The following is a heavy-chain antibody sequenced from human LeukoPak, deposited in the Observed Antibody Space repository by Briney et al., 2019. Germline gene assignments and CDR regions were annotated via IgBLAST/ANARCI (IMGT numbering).Heavy chain of an antibody. CDR2: IKPSGSGK. V-gene: IGHV3-7*01. D-gene: IGHD2-21*02. Sequence: GGSLRLSCEGSGFTFSNYWMTWVRQAPEKGLEWVANIKPSGSGKHYADSVEGRFTISRDNAKNSLYLQMNSLRAEDTAVYYCARDLDTYVVLTAYDTFDIWGQGTMATVSS. CDR1: GFTFSNYW. CDR3: ARDLDTYVVLTAYDTFDI. J-gene: IGHJ3*02.